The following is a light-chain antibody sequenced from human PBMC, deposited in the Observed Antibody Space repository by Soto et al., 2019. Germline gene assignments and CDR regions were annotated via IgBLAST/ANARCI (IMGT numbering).Light chain of an antibody. J-gene: IGLJ1*01. V-gene: IGLV1-40*01. CDR2: GNS. CDR1: SSNIGAGYD. CDR3: QSYDSSLSALYV. Sequence: QAVVTQPPSVSGAPGQRVTISCTGSSSNIGAGYDVHWYQQLPGTAPKLLIYGNSNRPSGVPDRFSGSNSGTSASLAITGLQAEDEADYYCQSYDSSLSALYVFGPGTKLTVL.